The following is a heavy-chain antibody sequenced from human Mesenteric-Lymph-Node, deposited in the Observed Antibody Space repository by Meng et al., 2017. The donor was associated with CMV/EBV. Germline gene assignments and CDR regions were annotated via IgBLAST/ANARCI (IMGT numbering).Heavy chain of an antibody. Sequence: SETLSLTCTVSGGSISSYYWSWIRQPPGKGLEWIGYIYYSGSTNYNPSLKSRVTMSIDTSKNQFSLKLSSVTAADTAVYYCARNTYYDFWSGYYSYYYYGMDVWGQGTTVTVSS. D-gene: IGHD3-3*01. J-gene: IGHJ6*02. CDR1: GGSISSYY. CDR2: IYYSGST. V-gene: IGHV4-59*08. CDR3: ARNTYYDFWSGYYSYYYYGMDV.